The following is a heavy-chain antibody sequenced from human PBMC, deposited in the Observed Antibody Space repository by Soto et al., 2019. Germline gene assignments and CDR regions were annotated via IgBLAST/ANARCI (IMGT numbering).Heavy chain of an antibody. CDR1: GFTFSGYT. Sequence: QVQLVQSGAEEKKPGASVKVSCKASGFTFSGYTIHWVRPAPGQRLEWMGWIKADNTNTKYSQKFQGRVTITRDTSASTVYMELSSLRSEDTAVYYCAREGGWYVDYWGQGTLVTVSS. J-gene: IGHJ4*02. V-gene: IGHV1-3*05. D-gene: IGHD6-19*01. CDR3: AREGGWYVDY. CDR2: IKADNTNT.